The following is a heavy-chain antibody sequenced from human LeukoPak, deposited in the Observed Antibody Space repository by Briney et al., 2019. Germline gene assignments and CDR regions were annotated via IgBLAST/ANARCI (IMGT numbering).Heavy chain of an antibody. V-gene: IGHV3-23*01. CDR2: ISGSGGST. CDR1: GFTFSSYA. J-gene: IGHJ4*02. Sequence: GGSLRLSCAASGFTFSSYAMSWVRQAPGKGLEWVSAISGSGGSTYYADSVKGRFTISRDNAKNSLYLQMNSLRAEDTAVYYCARRYSYGLDYWGRGALVTVSS. CDR3: ARRYSYGLDY. D-gene: IGHD5-18*01.